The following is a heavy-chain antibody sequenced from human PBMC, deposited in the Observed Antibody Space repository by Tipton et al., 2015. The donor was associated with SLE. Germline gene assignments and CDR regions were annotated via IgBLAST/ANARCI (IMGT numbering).Heavy chain of an antibody. Sequence: QSGAEVKKPGESLKVSCKGSGYSFTSFWISWVRQMPGKGLEWMGRIDPSDSYTNYSPSFQGHVTISADKSTSTAYLQWSSLRASDTAMYFCARLLAARPDWVGIWGQGRMVTVSS. CDR3: ARLLAARPDWVGI. CDR1: GYSFTSFW. V-gene: IGHV5-10-1*01. J-gene: IGHJ3*02. CDR2: IDPSDSYT. D-gene: IGHD6-6*01.